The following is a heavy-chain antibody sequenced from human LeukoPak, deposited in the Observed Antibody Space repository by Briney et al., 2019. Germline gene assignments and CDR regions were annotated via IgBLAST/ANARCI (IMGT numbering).Heavy chain of an antibody. D-gene: IGHD5-18*01. V-gene: IGHV3-23*01. CDR2: ISGSGGST. CDR3: AQGRLGYSYGAFDH. J-gene: IGHJ4*02. Sequence: PGGSLRLSCAASGFSFTNAWMNWVRQAPGKGLEWVSVISGSGGSTNFADSVKGRFTSSRDNSKNTLYLQMHSLRVEDTAVYYCAQGRLGYSYGAFDHWGQGTLVTVSS. CDR1: GFSFTNAW.